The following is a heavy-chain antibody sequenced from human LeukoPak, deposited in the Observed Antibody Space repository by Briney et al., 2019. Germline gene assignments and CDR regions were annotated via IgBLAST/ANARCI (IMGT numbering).Heavy chain of an antibody. J-gene: IGHJ6*02. D-gene: IGHD2-2*01. Sequence: SETLSLTCAVYGGSFSGYYWSWIRQPPGKGLEWIGEINHSGSTNYNPSLKSRVTISVDTSKNQFSLKLRSVTAAGTAVYYCARLGKYCSSTSCHYYYGMDVWGQGTTVTVSS. CDR1: GGSFSGYY. CDR2: INHSGST. CDR3: ARLGKYCSSTSCHYYYGMDV. V-gene: IGHV4-34*01.